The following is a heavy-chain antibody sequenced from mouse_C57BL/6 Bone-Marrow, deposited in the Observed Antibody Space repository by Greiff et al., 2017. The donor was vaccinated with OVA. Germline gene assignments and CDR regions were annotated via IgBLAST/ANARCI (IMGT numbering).Heavy chain of an antibody. CDR1: GYTFTDYE. Sequence: VQLQQSGAELVRPGASVTLSCKASGYTFTDYEMHWVKQTPVHGLEWIGAIAPETGGTAYNQKFEGKAILTADQSSSTAYMELRSLTSEDSAVYYCTRLHFDVWGTGTTVTVSS. CDR3: TRLHFDV. V-gene: IGHV1-15*01. J-gene: IGHJ1*03. CDR2: IAPETGGT.